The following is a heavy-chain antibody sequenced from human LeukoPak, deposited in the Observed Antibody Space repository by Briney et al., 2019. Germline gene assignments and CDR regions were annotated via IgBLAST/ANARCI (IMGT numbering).Heavy chain of an antibody. D-gene: IGHD2-15*01. CDR2: IYTSGST. CDR3: ARVYGSGGSCSAPIAYYYYMDV. V-gene: IGHV4-61*02. Sequence: SETLSLTCTVSGGSISSGSYYWSWIRQPAGKGLEWIGRIYTSGSTNYNPSLKSRVTMSVDTSKNQFSLKLSSVTAADTAVYYCARVYGSGGSCSAPIAYYYYMDVWGKGTTVTVSS. CDR1: GGSISSGSYY. J-gene: IGHJ6*03.